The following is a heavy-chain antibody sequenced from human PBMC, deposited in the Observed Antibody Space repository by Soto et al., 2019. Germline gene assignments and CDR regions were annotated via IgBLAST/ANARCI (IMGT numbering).Heavy chain of an antibody. D-gene: IGHD3-3*01. CDR3: ARAAFEYYDFWSGYYTVNWFDP. CDR2: IWYDGSNK. V-gene: IGHV3-33*01. CDR1: GFTFSSYG. J-gene: IGHJ5*02. Sequence: GGSLRLSCAASGFTFSSYGMHWVRQAPGKGLEWVAVIWYDGSNKYYADSVKGRFTISRDNSKNTLYLQMNSLRAEDTAVYYCARAAFEYYDFWSGYYTVNWFDPWGQGTLVTVSS.